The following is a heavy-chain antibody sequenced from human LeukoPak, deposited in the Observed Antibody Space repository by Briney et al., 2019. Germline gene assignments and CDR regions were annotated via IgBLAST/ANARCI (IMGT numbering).Heavy chain of an antibody. CDR1: GFTFSSYS. D-gene: IGHD6-19*01. V-gene: IGHV3-48*04. Sequence: GGSLRLSCAASGFTFSSYSMTWVRQAPGKELEWVSYISSSGSTIYYAGSVKGRFTISRDNAKNSLYLQMNSLRAEDTAVYYCARDRIAVAGKDYYYGMDVWGQGTTVTVSS. CDR3: ARDRIAVAGKDYYYGMDV. J-gene: IGHJ6*02. CDR2: ISSSGSTI.